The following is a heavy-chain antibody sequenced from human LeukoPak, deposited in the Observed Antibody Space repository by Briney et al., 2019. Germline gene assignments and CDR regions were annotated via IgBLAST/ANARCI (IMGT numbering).Heavy chain of an antibody. CDR2: INHSGST. CDR3: ARGAPMVRGAPQPNWFDP. V-gene: IGHV4-34*01. Sequence: SETLSLTCAVYGGSFSGYYWSWIRQPPGKGLEWIGEINHSGSTNYNPSLKSRVTISVDTSKNQFSPKLSSVTAADTAVYYCARGAPMVRGAPQPNWFDPWGQGTLVTVSS. CDR1: GGSFSGYY. D-gene: IGHD3-10*01. J-gene: IGHJ5*02.